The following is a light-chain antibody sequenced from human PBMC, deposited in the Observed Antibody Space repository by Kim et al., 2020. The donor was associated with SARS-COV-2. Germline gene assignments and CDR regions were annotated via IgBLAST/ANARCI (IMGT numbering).Light chain of an antibody. CDR1: NSNIGADHD. CDR3: QSYDSGLTSYV. CDR2: ANS. J-gene: IGLJ1*01. Sequence: QSVLAQPPSVSGAPGQRITISCAGRNSNIGADHDVHWYQQVPGTAPKLLIFANSNRPLGDPDRFSASKSATSASLIITGLQAEDEADYYCQSYDSGLTSYVFGTGTKVTVL. V-gene: IGLV1-40*01.